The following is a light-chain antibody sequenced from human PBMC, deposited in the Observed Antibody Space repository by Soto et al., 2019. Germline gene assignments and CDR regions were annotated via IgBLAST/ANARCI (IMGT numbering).Light chain of an antibody. J-gene: IGKJ4*01. Sequence: EIVMTQSPATLSVPPGEKVTLYCRASECVSTSLAWYQHKPGQAPRLLIHGASTRATGVPARFSGSGSGTEFTLTISSLQSEDFAVYYRQQYNNWPPLTFGGGTKVDIK. CDR3: QQYNNWPPLT. CDR2: GAS. V-gene: IGKV3-15*01. CDR1: ECVSTS.